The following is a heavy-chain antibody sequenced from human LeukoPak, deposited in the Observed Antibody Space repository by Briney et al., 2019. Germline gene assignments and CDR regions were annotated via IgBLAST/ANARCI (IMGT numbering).Heavy chain of an antibody. CDR3: VRDSDWADAFDI. J-gene: IGHJ3*02. CDR1: GDSVSSNSAA. V-gene: IGHV6-1*01. D-gene: IGHD3-9*01. Sequence: SQTLSLTCAISGDSVSSNSAAWNWIRQSPSRGLEWLGRTYYRSKWSNDYAVSVKSQITINPDTSKNQFSLQLNSVTPEDTAVYYCVRDSDWADAFDIWGQGTMVTVSS. CDR2: TYYRSKWSN.